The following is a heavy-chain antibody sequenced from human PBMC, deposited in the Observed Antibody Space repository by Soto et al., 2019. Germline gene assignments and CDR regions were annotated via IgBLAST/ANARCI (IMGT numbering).Heavy chain of an antibody. Sequence: SVKVSCKASGGTFSSYAISWVRQAPGQGLEWMGGIIPIFGTANYAQKFQGRVTITADESTSTAYMELSSLRSEDTAVYYCARDHPWWNHVWYYYYGMDVWGQGTTVTVSS. V-gene: IGHV1-69*13. D-gene: IGHD3-16*01. CDR1: GGTFSSYA. J-gene: IGHJ6*02. CDR2: IIPIFGTA. CDR3: ARDHPWWNHVWYYYYGMDV.